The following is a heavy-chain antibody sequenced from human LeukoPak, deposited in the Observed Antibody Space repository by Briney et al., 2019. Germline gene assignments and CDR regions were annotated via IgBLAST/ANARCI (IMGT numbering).Heavy chain of an antibody. CDR2: INPDSGGT. Sequence: GASVTVSFKCSGYTFPAYYMHWVRQPPGQGLDWLGFINPDSGGTNYAQKFQGRVTMTRDPSISTAYMGLSWLRSDDTAMYYCATSRAQTLAYCGGDCYSGFDYWGQGTLVSVAS. CDR3: ATSRAQTLAYCGGDCYSGFDY. V-gene: IGHV1-2*02. J-gene: IGHJ4*02. CDR1: GYTFPAYY. D-gene: IGHD2-21*02.